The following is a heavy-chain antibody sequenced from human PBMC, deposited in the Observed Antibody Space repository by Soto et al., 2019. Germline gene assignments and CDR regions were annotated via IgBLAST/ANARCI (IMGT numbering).Heavy chain of an antibody. D-gene: IGHD2-2*01. CDR2: IYWDDDK. J-gene: IGHJ3*02. CDR1: GFSLSTSGVG. V-gene: IGHV2-5*02. CDR3: AKYQLPLVAFDI. Sequence: QITLKESGPPLVKPTQTLTLTCTFSGFSLSTSGVGVGWIRQPPGKALEWLALIYWDDDKRYSPSLKSRLTIPKDTSKNHVVLTMTNMDPVDTATYYCAKYQLPLVAFDIWGQGTMVTVSS.